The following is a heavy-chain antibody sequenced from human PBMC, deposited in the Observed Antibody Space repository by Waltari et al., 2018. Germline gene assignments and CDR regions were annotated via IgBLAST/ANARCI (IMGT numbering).Heavy chain of an antibody. Sequence: QVQLVQSGAEVKKPGASVKVSCKASGYTFTSYDINWVRQATGQGLEWMGWMNPNSGNKGYAQKFQGRVTMTRNTSISTAYMELSSLRSEDTAVYYCARGGIHNWKGYYYYYGMDVWGQGTTVTVSS. D-gene: IGHD1-20*01. CDR2: MNPNSGNK. J-gene: IGHJ6*02. CDR1: GYTFTSYD. V-gene: IGHV1-8*01. CDR3: ARGGIHNWKGYYYYYGMDV.